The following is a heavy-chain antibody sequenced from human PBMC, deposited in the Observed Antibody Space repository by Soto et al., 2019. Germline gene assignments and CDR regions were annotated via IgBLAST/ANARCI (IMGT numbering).Heavy chain of an antibody. CDR1: GFTFSSYW. D-gene: IGHD3-10*01. CDR2: IKQDGSEK. Sequence: EVQLVESGGGLVQPGGSLRLSCAASGFTFSSYWMSWVRQAPGKGLEWVANIKQDGSEKYYVDSVKGRFTISRDNAKNSLYLQINSLRAEDTAVYYCARVDERGPETYHSYGMDVWGQGTTVTVSS. CDR3: ARVDERGPETYHSYGMDV. J-gene: IGHJ6*02. V-gene: IGHV3-7*01.